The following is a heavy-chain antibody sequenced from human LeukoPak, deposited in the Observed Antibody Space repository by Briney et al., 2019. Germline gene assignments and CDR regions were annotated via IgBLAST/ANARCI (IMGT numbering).Heavy chain of an antibody. D-gene: IGHD2-21*02. CDR1: GFTFSSYA. V-gene: IGHV3-23*01. Sequence: GGSLRLSCAASGFTFSSYAMSWVRQAPGKGLESVSAISGSGGSTYYADSVKGRFTISRDNSKNTLYLQMNSLRAEDTAVYYCAKSRTPYCGGDCYYFDYWAREPWSPSPQ. CDR2: ISGSGGST. J-gene: IGHJ4*02. CDR3: AKSRTPYCGGDCYYFDY.